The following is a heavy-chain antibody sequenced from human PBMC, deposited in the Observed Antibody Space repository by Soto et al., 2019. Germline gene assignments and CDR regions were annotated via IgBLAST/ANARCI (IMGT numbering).Heavy chain of an antibody. D-gene: IGHD3-22*01. CDR3: ARGTHYYASIGYSHFFDY. CDR2: ISSNGNYI. CDR1: GFTFSDFA. V-gene: IGHV3-21*01. J-gene: IGHJ4*02. Sequence: LRLSCRASGFTFSDFAMSWVRQAPGKGLEWVSSISSNGNYIYYADSMKGRFTISRDNAEKSLYLQMNSLRGEDTAVYYCARGTHYYASIGYSHFFDYWGQGTLVTVSS.